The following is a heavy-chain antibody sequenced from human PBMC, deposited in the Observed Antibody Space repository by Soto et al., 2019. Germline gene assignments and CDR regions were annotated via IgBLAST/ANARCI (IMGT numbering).Heavy chain of an antibody. CDR2: IIPIFGTA. Sequence: SVKVSCKASGGTFSSYAISWVRQAPGQGLEWMGGIIPIFGTANYAQKFQGRVTITADESTSTAYMELSSLRPEDTAVYYCARGEYYYGSGRPTQTYYYYGMDVWGQGTTVTVSS. D-gene: IGHD3-10*01. CDR1: GGTFSSYA. CDR3: ARGEYYYGSGRPTQTYYYYGMDV. V-gene: IGHV1-69*13. J-gene: IGHJ6*02.